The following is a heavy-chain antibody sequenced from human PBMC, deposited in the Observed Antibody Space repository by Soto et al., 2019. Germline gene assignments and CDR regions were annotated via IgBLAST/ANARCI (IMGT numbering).Heavy chain of an antibody. J-gene: IGHJ6*03. CDR1: GGSISGHY. V-gene: IGHV4-59*08. D-gene: IGHD3-16*01. CDR3: ARGPYYDLIWNYYYMDV. Sequence: QVQLQESGPGLVKPSETLSLSCSVSGGSISGHYWSWVRQTPGKGLEWIGYMYYSGSTNYNPSLKSRVTISVDTSKNHFSRRLTSVTAADTAVYYCARGPYYDLIWNYYYMDVWGKRDHGHRLL. CDR2: MYYSGST.